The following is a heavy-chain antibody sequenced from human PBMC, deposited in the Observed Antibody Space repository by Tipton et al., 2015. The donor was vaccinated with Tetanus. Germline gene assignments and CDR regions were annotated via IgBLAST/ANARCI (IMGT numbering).Heavy chain of an antibody. V-gene: IGHV4-31*03. D-gene: IGHD5-12*01. CDR3: ARNHPPRGYPYGGFHS. J-gene: IGHJ4*02. CDR2: IYDSGNT. CDR1: GGSISTGGXX. Sequence: TLSLTCTVSGGSISTGGXXWNXIXQHPGXGLXWIGYIYDSGNTLYNPSLKSRATMSIDASKTHFSLKLTSVTAADTAVYYCARNHPPRGYPYGGFHSWGQGTLVTVSS.